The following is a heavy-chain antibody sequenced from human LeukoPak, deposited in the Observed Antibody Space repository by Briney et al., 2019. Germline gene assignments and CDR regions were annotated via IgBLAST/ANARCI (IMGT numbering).Heavy chain of an antibody. J-gene: IGHJ4*02. CDR1: GFTISSNY. CDR3: ARSSWYSSKDFDY. D-gene: IGHD6-13*01. Sequence: GGSLRLSCAASGFTISSNYMSWVRQAPGKGLEWVSVIYSGGSTYYADSVKGRLTISRDNSKSTLYLQMNSLRAEDTAVYYCARSSWYSSKDFDYWGQGTLVTVSS. V-gene: IGHV3-53*01. CDR2: IYSGGST.